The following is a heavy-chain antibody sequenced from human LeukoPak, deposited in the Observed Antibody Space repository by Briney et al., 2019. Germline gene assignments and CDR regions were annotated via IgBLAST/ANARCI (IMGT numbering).Heavy chain of an antibody. V-gene: IGHV3-21*01. CDR3: ASEPVGANDY. J-gene: IGHJ4*02. CDR2: ISSSSSYI. D-gene: IGHD1-26*01. CDR1: GFTFSSYS. Sequence: GGSLRLSCAASGFTFSSYSMNWVRQAPGKGLEWVSSISSSSSYIYYADSVKGRFTISRDNAKNSLYLQMNSLRAEDTAVHYCASEPVGANDYWGQGTLVTVSS.